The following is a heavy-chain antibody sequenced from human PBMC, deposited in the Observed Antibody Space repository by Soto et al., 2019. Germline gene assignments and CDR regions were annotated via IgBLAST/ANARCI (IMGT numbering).Heavy chain of an antibody. J-gene: IGHJ4*02. V-gene: IGHV1-18*01. CDR3: ARGVTCCGSLFMYYFDY. D-gene: IGHD3-16*01. CDR2: ISAYNGNT. CDR1: GYTFTSYG. Sequence: ASVKVSCKASGYTFTSYGISWVRQAPGQGLEWMGWISAYNGNTNYAQKLQGRVTMTTDTSTSTAYMELRSLRSDDTAVYYCARGVTCCGSLFMYYFDYWGQGTLVTVSS.